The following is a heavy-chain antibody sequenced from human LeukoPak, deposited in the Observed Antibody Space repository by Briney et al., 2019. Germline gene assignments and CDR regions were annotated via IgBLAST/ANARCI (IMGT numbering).Heavy chain of an antibody. D-gene: IGHD3-10*02. CDR1: GGSFSGYY. CDR3: AGGMFYYYYYMDV. J-gene: IGHJ6*03. V-gene: IGHV4-34*01. CDR2: INLRGST. Sequence: SQTLSLTCAVYGGSFSGYYWSCIREPPGKGLEWSGEINLRGSTNYNPTLKSRVTISVDTSTNQFSLKLSSVTAAATAVYYCAGGMFYYYYYMDVWGKGTMVTVSS.